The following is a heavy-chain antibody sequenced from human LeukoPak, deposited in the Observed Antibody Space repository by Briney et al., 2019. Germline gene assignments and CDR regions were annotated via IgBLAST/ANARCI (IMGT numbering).Heavy chain of an antibody. CDR1: GGSFSGYY. J-gene: IGHJ4*02. D-gene: IGHD5-18*01. CDR3: ARVGYGHPTAYY. Sequence: PSETLSLTCAVYGGSFSGYYWSWIRQPPGKGLEWIGEINHSGSTNYNPSLKSRVTISVDTSKNQFSLKLSSVTAADTAVYYCARVGYGHPTAYYWGQGTLVTVSS. CDR2: INHSGST. V-gene: IGHV4-34*01.